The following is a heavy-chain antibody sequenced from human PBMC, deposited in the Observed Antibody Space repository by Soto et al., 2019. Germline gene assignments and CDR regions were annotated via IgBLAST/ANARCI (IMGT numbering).Heavy chain of an antibody. V-gene: IGHV1-69*13. J-gene: IGHJ5*02. D-gene: IGHD3-10*01. CDR3: ARGLRTREFWFDP. CDR1: GGTFSSYA. CDR2: IIPIFGTA. Sequence: GASVKVSCKASGGTFSSYALSWVRQAPGQGLEWMGGIIPIFGTANYAQKFQGRVTITADESTSTAYMELSSLRSEDTAVYYCARGLRTREFWFDPWGQGTLVTVSS.